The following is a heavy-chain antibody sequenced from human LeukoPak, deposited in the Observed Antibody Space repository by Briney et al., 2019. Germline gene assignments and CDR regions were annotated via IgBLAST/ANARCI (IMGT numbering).Heavy chain of an antibody. Sequence: ASVTVSFTASGYTFTFYYMHWVRQAPGQGLEWMGWINPNSGGTNYAQKFQGRVTMTRDTSINTAYMELSSLRYDDTAVYYCARGFYSQDYWGQGTLVTVSS. J-gene: IGHJ4*02. CDR3: ARGFYSQDY. D-gene: IGHD2-15*01. V-gene: IGHV1-2*02. CDR1: GYTFTFYY. CDR2: INPNSGGT.